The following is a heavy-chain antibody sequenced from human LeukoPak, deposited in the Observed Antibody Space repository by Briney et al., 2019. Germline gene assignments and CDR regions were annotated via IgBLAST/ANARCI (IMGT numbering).Heavy chain of an antibody. Sequence: SETLSLTCSVSGGSIGSYYWSWIRQPPAKGLEWIGFIFYSGSTNYNPSLKSRVTISLDTSKNQFSLKLSSVTAADTAVYYCAREVGGSYRKYWFFDLWGRGTLVTVSS. V-gene: IGHV4-59*01. CDR1: GGSIGSYY. J-gene: IGHJ2*01. D-gene: IGHD1-26*01. CDR3: AREVGGSYRKYWFFDL. CDR2: IFYSGST.